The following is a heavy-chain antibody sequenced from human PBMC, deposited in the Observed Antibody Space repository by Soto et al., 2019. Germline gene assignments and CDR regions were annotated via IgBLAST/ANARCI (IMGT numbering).Heavy chain of an antibody. V-gene: IGHV3-48*03. J-gene: IGHJ6*02. Sequence: GGSLRLSCAASGFTFSSYEMNWVRQAPGKGLEWVSYISSSGSTIYYADSVKGRFTISRDNAKNSLYLQMNSLRAEDTAVYYCARAYCCSTSCPHPYYYGMDVWGQGTTVTFSS. D-gene: IGHD2-2*01. CDR2: ISSSGSTI. CDR1: GFTFSSYE. CDR3: ARAYCCSTSCPHPYYYGMDV.